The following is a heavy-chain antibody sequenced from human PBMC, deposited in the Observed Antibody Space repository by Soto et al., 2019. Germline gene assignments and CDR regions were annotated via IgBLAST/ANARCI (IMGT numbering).Heavy chain of an antibody. CDR2: IYSGGST. D-gene: IGHD6-6*01. V-gene: IGHV3-53*01. J-gene: IGHJ4*02. CDR3: ATIAARPD. Sequence: EVQLVESGGGLIHPGGSLRLSCAASGFTVSSKYMSWVRQAPGKGLEWVSVIYSGGSTYYADSVKGRFTISRDNSKNTLYLQMNSLSAEDTAVYYFATIAARPDWGQGTLVTVSS. CDR1: GFTVSSKY.